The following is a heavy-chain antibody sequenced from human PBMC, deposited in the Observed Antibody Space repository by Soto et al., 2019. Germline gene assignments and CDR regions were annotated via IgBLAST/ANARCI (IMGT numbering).Heavy chain of an antibody. CDR2: IHSDGSST. V-gene: IGHV3-74*02. CDR1: GFTFSYYW. Sequence: VQLVESGGGVVQPGRSLRLSCAASGFTFSYYWMHWVRQAPGKGLVWVSRIHSDGSSTTYADSVKGRFTISRDNARNTVYLPMNSLRVEDTAVYYCARGDRGAFDIWGQGTVVTVSS. CDR3: ARGDRGAFDI. J-gene: IGHJ3*02. D-gene: IGHD1-26*01.